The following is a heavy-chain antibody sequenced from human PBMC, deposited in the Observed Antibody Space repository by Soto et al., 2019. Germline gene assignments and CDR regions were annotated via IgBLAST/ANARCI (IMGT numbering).Heavy chain of an antibody. CDR3: ASNGQYDFWSGYYTHYYGMDV. CDR1: GFTFSSYG. V-gene: IGHV3-33*01. D-gene: IGHD3-3*01. J-gene: IGHJ6*02. CDR2: IWYDGSNK. Sequence: GGSLRLSCAASGFTFSSYGMHWVRQAPGKGLEWVAVIWYDGSNKYYADSVKGRFTISRDNSKNTLYLQMNSLRAEDTAVYYCASNGQYDFWSGYYTHYYGMDVWGQGT.